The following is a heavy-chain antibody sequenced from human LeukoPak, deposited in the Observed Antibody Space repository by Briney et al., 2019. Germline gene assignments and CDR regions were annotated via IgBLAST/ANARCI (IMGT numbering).Heavy chain of an antibody. D-gene: IGHD2-21*01. CDR1: GYSISSGYF. V-gene: IGHV4-38-2*02. J-gene: IGHJ5*02. Sequence: SETLSLTCTVSGYSISSGYFWAWIRQPPGKGLEWIGNIYHSGSTFYNPSLKSRVTMSVDTSKNHFSLKLSSVTAADTALYYCARGLEVNLSLGPWGQGTLVTVSS. CDR3: ARGLEVNLSLGP. CDR2: IYHSGST.